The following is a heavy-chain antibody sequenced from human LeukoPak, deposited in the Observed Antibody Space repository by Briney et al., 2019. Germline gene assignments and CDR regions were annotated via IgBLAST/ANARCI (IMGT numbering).Heavy chain of an antibody. J-gene: IGHJ5*02. D-gene: IGHD1-1*01. CDR3: ARPTPPGTTSWFDP. Sequence: ASVKVSCKASGYTFTSYGISWVRQAPGQGLEWMGWISAYNGNTNYAQKPQGRVTMTTDTSTSTAYMELRSLRSDDTAVYYCARPTPPGTTSWFDPWGQGTLVTVSS. V-gene: IGHV1-18*01. CDR1: GYTFTSYG. CDR2: ISAYNGNT.